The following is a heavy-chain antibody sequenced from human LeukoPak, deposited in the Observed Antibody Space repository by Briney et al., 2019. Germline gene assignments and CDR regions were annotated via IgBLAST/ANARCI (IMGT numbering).Heavy chain of an antibody. D-gene: IGHD1-14*01. CDR2: IRYDGSNK. V-gene: IGHV3-30*02. CDR3: ARDTGTD. Sequence: GGSLRLSCAASGFTFITYGMHWVRQAPGKGLEWVAFIRYDGSNKYYADSVKGRFTISRDNSKNTLYLQMNSLRAEDTAVYYCARDTGTDWGQGTLVTVSS. J-gene: IGHJ4*02. CDR1: GFTFITYG.